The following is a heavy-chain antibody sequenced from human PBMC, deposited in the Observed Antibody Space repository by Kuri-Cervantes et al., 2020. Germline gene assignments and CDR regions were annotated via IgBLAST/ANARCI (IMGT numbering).Heavy chain of an antibody. Sequence: SETLSLTCTVSGGSISSYYWSWIRQPPGKRLEWIGYIYYSGSTNYNPSLKSRVTISVDTSKNQFSLKLSSVTAADTAVYYCARDPELDYDYVWGSYRYYYYYGMDVWGQGTTVTVSS. CDR3: ARDPELDYDYVWGSYRYYYYYGMDV. J-gene: IGHJ6*02. CDR1: GGSISSYY. CDR2: IYYSGST. D-gene: IGHD3-16*02. V-gene: IGHV4-59*12.